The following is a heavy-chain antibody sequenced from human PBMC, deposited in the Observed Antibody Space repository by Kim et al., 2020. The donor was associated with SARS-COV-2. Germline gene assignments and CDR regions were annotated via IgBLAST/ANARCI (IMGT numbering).Heavy chain of an antibody. V-gene: IGHV3-30*18. CDR2: ISYDGGNK. J-gene: IGHJ4*02. D-gene: IGHD2-8*02. CDR3: AKDYQSRSKLVIDD. Sequence: GGSLRLSCAASGFTFSSYAMHWVRQAPGKGLEWVAVISYDGGNKYYGDSVKGRFTISRDNPKNTLYLQMNSLRAEDTAVYYCAKDYQSRSKLVIDDWGQGTLVTVSS. CDR1: GFTFSSYA.